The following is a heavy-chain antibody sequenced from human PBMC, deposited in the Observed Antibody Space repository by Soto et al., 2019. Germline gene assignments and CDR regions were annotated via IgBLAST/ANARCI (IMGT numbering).Heavy chain of an antibody. V-gene: IGHV3-74*01. CDR2: INTVGSTT. CDR1: GFTFSSHW. Sequence: EVQLVESGGGLVQPGGSVRISCAASGFTFSSHWMHWVRQAPGKGLVWVSRINTVGSTTSYADSVKGRFTISRDNAKNTLYLQMNSLRVEDTAVYYCARDLTWNQADYWGQGTLVTVSS. J-gene: IGHJ4*02. CDR3: ARDLTWNQADY. D-gene: IGHD1-1*01.